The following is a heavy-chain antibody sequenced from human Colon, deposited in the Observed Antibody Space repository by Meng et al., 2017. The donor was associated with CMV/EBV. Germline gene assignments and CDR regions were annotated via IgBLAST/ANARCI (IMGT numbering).Heavy chain of an antibody. Sequence: GESLKISCVASGFTLSTYGMNWVRQAPGKGLEWVSSISTVSGFMYYADSVRGRFTISRDNSKNTLYLQMNSLRVEDTAVYYCARGAFDWGQGTLVTVSS. CDR1: GFTLSTYG. D-gene: IGHD2/OR15-2a*01. J-gene: IGHJ1*01. CDR2: ISTVSGFM. V-gene: IGHV3-21*01. CDR3: ARGAFD.